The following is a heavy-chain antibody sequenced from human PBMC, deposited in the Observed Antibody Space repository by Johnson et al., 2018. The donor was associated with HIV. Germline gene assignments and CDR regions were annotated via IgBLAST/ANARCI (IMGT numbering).Heavy chain of an antibody. Sequence: HWVRQAPGKGLEWVAVISYDGSNKYYADSVKGRFTISRDNSKNTLYLQMNSLRAEDTAVYYCAKTVRQWLVRNDAFDIWGQGTMVTVSS. V-gene: IGHV3-30*18. CDR3: AKTVRQWLVRNDAFDI. J-gene: IGHJ3*02. CDR2: ISYDGSNK. D-gene: IGHD6-19*01.